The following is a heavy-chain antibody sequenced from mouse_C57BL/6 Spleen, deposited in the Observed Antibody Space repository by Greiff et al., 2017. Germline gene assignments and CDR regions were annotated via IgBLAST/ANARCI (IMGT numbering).Heavy chain of an antibody. J-gene: IGHJ4*01. V-gene: IGHV2-9-1*01. CDR1: GFSLTSYA. D-gene: IGHD2-4*01. CDR3: ARMETDYDYYYAMDY. CDR2: IWTGGGT. Sequence: VKLMESGPGLVAPSQSLSITCTVSGFSLTSYAISWVRQPPGKGLEWLGVIWTGGGTNYNSALKSRLSISKDNSKSQVFLKMNSLQTDDTARYYCARMETDYDYYYAMDYWGQGTSVTVSS.